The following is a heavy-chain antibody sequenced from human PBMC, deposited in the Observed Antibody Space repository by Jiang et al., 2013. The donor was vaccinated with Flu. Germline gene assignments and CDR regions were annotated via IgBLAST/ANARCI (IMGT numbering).Heavy chain of an antibody. J-gene: IGHJ5*02. CDR3: ARGFYGSGSYRSFDP. V-gene: IGHV4-59*01. D-gene: IGHD3-10*01. CDR1: GGSISSYY. CDR2: IYYSGST. Sequence: GLVKPSETLSLTCTVSGGSISSYYWSWIRQPPGRGLEWIGYIYYSGSTSYNPSLESRVTISVDTSKNQFSLKVRSVTAADTAVYYCARGFYGSGSYRSFDPWGQGTLVTVSS.